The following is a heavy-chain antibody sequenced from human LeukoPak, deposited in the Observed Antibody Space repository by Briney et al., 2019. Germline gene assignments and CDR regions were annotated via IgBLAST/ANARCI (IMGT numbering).Heavy chain of an antibody. J-gene: IGHJ4*02. Sequence: SETLSLTCTVSGGSISSSSYYWGWIRQPPGKGLEWIGSIYYSGSTYYNPSLKSRVTISVDTSKNQFSLKLSSVTAADTAVYYCARGVAMHFDYWGQGTLVTVSS. CDR2: IYYSGST. D-gene: IGHD5-12*01. CDR1: GGSISSSSYY. CDR3: ARGVAMHFDY. V-gene: IGHV4-39*07.